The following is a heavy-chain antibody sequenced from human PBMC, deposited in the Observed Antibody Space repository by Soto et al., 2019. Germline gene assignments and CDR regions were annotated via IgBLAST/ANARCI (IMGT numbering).Heavy chain of an antibody. V-gene: IGHV3-11*06. J-gene: IGHJ5*02. CDR1: GFTFGDSY. CDR2: ISPGSRYP. CDR3: VRGGGGGLLDP. Sequence: KPGGSLRLSCAGSGFTFGDSYMSWIRQAPGKGLEWLSYISPGSRYPAYADSVKGRFTISRDNAKRSLYLQMMSLTAEDTAIYYCVRGGGGGLLDPWGQGTMVTVSS. D-gene: IGHD2-15*01.